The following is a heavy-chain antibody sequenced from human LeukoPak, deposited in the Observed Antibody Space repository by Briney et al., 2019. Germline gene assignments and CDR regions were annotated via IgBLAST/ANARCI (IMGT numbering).Heavy chain of an antibody. D-gene: IGHD5-18*01. CDR3: ARVGSYGPFDP. J-gene: IGHJ5*02. V-gene: IGHV4-31*03. Sequence: SETLSLTCTVSGGSISSGGYYWSWIRQHPGKGLEWIGYIYYSGGTYYNPSLKSRVTISVDTSKNQFSLKLSSVTAADTAVYYCARVGSYGPFDPWGQGTLVTVSS. CDR1: GGSISSGGYY. CDR2: IYYSGGT.